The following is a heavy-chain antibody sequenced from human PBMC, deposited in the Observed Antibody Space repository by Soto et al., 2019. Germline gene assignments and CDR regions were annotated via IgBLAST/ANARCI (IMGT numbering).Heavy chain of an antibody. CDR2: INNDGSST. Sequence: EVQLVESGGGLVQPGGSLRLSCAASGFTFSNYWMHWVRQARGKGLVWVSRINNDGSSTTYADSVKGRFTISRDNTKNTRYLQMNSLRAEETAVYYGTTLYYLPPNWFDPWGQGTLVTVSS. CDR3: TTLYYLPPNWFDP. D-gene: IGHD3-10*01. CDR1: GFTFSNYW. V-gene: IGHV3-74*01. J-gene: IGHJ5*02.